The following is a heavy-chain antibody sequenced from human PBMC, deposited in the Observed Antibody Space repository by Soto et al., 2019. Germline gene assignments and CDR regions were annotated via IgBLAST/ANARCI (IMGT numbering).Heavy chain of an antibody. CDR3: ARPYGDYTLFAFDI. V-gene: IGHV1-18*01. Sequence: PSVKVSCKASGYTFTSYGISWVRQAPGQGLEWMGWISAYNGNANYAQELQGRVTMTTDTSTSTAYMELRSLRSDDTSVYYCARPYGDYTLFAFDIWGQGTMVTVSS. D-gene: IGHD4-17*01. CDR1: GYTFTSYG. CDR2: ISAYNGNA. J-gene: IGHJ3*02.